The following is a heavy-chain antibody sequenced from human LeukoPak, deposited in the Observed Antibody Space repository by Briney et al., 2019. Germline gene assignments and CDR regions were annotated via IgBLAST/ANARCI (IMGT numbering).Heavy chain of an antibody. J-gene: IGHJ1*01. Sequence: GESLKISCKGSGYSFTSYWIGWVRQIPGKGLEWMGNICPGDSDTRYSPSFQGQVTISADKSISTAYLQWSSLKASDTAMYYCARQSTVTTLAQHWGQGTLVTVSS. CDR2: ICPGDSDT. CDR3: ARQSTVTTLAQH. D-gene: IGHD4-17*01. CDR1: GYSFTSYW. V-gene: IGHV5-51*01.